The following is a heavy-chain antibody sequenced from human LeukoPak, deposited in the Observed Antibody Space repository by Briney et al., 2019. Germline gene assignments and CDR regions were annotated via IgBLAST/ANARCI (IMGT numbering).Heavy chain of an antibody. CDR3: ARSFRGYSYGYFDY. CDR1: GGSISSYY. Sequence: SETLSFTCTVSGGSISSYYWSWIRQPPGKGLEWIGYIYYSGSTNYNPSLKSRVTISVDTSKNQFSLKLSSVTAADTAVYYCARSFRGYSYGYFDYWGQGTLVTVSS. J-gene: IGHJ4*02. CDR2: IYYSGST. D-gene: IGHD5-18*01. V-gene: IGHV4-59*01.